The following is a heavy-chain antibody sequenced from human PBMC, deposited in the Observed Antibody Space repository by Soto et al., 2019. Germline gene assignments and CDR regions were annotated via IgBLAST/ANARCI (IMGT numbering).Heavy chain of an antibody. J-gene: IGHJ5*01. V-gene: IGHV4-59*01. CDR2: IYYSGST. CDR3: GRGFNPNRFAS. Sequence: SETLSLTCTVSGGSISSDYWSWIRQPPGKGLEWIGYIYYSGSTNYSPSLKSRVTISVDTSKNQFSLKLSSVTAADTAVYYCGRGFNPNRFASWGQGTLVLVSS. CDR1: GGSISSDY.